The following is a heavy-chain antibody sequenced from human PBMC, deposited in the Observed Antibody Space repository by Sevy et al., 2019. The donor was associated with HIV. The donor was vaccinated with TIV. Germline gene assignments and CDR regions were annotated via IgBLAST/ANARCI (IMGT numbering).Heavy chain of an antibody. V-gene: IGHV3-7*01. CDR1: GLTFSNFW. CDR3: ARDDRVSGWLFDC. Sequence: GGSLRLSCAASGLTFSNFWMTWVRQAPGKGLEWVANINADGGVKYYVDSVKGRFTISRDNSKNSLFLQMNSLRVEDTAIYYCARDDRVSGWLFDCWGQGTPVTVSS. D-gene: IGHD6-19*01. CDR2: INADGGVK. J-gene: IGHJ4*02.